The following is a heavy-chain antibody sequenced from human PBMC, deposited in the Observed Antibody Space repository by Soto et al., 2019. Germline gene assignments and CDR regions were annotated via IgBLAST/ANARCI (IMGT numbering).Heavy chain of an antibody. Sequence: GGSLRLSCAASGFTFSSYSMNWVRQAPGKGLEWVSSISSSSSYIYYADSMKGRFTISRDNAKNSLYLQMNSLRAEDTAVYYCARLDYDFWSGSQYGMDVWGQGTTVTVSS. CDR2: ISSSSSYI. V-gene: IGHV3-21*01. D-gene: IGHD3-3*01. CDR3: ARLDYDFWSGSQYGMDV. CDR1: GFTFSSYS. J-gene: IGHJ6*02.